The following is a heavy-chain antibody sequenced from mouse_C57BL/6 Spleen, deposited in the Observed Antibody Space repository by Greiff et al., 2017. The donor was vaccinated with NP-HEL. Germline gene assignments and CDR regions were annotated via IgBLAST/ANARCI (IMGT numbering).Heavy chain of an antibody. CDR2: IYPRSGNT. Sequence: QVQLQHSGAELARPGASVKLSCKASGYTFTSYGISWVKQRTGQGLEWIGEIYPRSGNTYYNEKFKGKATLTADKSSSTAYMELRSLTSEDSAVYFCARVGGNYPDYWGQGTTLTVSS. CDR1: GYTFTSYG. V-gene: IGHV1-81*01. J-gene: IGHJ2*01. CDR3: ARVGGNYPDY.